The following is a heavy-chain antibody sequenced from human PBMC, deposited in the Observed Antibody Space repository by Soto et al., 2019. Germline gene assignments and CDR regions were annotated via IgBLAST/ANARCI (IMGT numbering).Heavy chain of an antibody. V-gene: IGHV4-34*01. CDR2: INHSGGA. CDR3: ATSYYDFWCAISTAARYYFDY. J-gene: IGHJ4*02. D-gene: IGHD3-3*01. CDR1: GGSFSGYY. Sequence: QVQLQQWGAGLLKSSETLSLTCAVYGGSFSGYYWSWIRQPPGKGLEWIGEINHSGGANYNPSLKSRVTISVDKSKNQSSLKLGSVAAGETAVYYCATSYYDFWCAISTAARYYFDYLGQGTLVNVSS.